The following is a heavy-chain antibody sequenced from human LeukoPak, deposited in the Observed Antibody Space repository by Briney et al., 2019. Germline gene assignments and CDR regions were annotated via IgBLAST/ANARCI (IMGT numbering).Heavy chain of an antibody. CDR3: ARGGKCELRATLDY. CDR1: GFTFSSYA. J-gene: IGHJ4*02. D-gene: IGHD1-26*01. CDR2: ISYDGSNK. Sequence: QPGRSLRLSCAASGFTFSSYAMHWVRQAPGKGLEWVAVISYDGSNKYYADSVKGRFTISRGNSKNTLYLQMNSLRAEDTAGHCCARGGKCELRATLDYWGQGTLVTVSS. V-gene: IGHV3-30*04.